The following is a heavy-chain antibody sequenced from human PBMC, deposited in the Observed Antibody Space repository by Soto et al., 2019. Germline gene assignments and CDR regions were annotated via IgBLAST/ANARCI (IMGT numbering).Heavy chain of an antibody. D-gene: IGHD6-19*01. Sequence: QVQLVQSGAEVKKPGSSVKVSCKASGGTFSSYTISWVRQAPGQGLEWMGRIISILGIANYAQKFQGRVTTTADKSTSTAYMELSSLRAEDTAVYYCARAWVSSGWSGFNYDYYMDVWGKGTTVTVSS. J-gene: IGHJ6*03. CDR1: GGTFSSYT. V-gene: IGHV1-69*02. CDR2: IISILGIA. CDR3: ARAWVSSGWSGFNYDYYMDV.